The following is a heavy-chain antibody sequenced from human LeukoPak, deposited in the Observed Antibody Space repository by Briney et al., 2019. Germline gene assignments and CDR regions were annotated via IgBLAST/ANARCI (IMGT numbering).Heavy chain of an antibody. J-gene: IGHJ4*02. Sequence: GESLKISCKGSGYTFPNYWIGWVRQMPVKGLEWMGIIYPGDSNTRYSPSFQGQVTISADKSISTAYLQWSSLKASDTAMYYCARFAYGSDYFPGHYWGQGTLVTVSS. V-gene: IGHV5-51*01. D-gene: IGHD3-22*01. CDR1: GYTFPNYW. CDR2: IYPGDSNT. CDR3: ARFAYGSDYFPGHY.